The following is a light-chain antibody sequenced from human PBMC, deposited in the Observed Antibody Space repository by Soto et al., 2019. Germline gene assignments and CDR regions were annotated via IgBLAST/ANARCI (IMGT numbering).Light chain of an antibody. V-gene: IGKV3-15*01. Sequence: EIVMTQSPATLSVSPGERAALSCRASQSVGSNLAWYQRKPGQAPRLLIYGASTRATGIPSRFSGSGSGTEFTLTISSLQSEDFAVYYCQQYYDCPWTFGQGTKVDIK. CDR3: QQYYDCPWT. J-gene: IGKJ1*01. CDR1: QSVGSN. CDR2: GAS.